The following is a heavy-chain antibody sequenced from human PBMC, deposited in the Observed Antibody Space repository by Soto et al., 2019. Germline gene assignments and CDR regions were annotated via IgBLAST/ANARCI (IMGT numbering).Heavy chain of an antibody. D-gene: IGHD6-13*01. CDR3: ARERRSWYAFDI. J-gene: IGHJ3*02. CDR2: ISSSGSTI. Sequence: GGSLRLSCAASGFTFSDYYMSWIRQAPGKGLEWVSYISSSGSTIYYADSVKGRFTISRDNAKNSLYLQLNSLRAEDTAVYYCARERRSWYAFDIWGQGTMVTVSS. CDR1: GFTFSDYY. V-gene: IGHV3-11*01.